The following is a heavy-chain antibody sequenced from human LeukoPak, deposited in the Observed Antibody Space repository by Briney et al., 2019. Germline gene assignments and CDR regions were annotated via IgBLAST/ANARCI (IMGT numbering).Heavy chain of an antibody. V-gene: IGHV3-48*02. CDR1: GFTFSSYS. J-gene: IGHJ6*02. Sequence: GGSLRLSCAASGFTFSSYSMNWVRQAPGKGLEWVSYISSSSSTIYYADSVKGRFTISRDNAKNSLYLQMNSLRDEDTAVYYCAREPNVLRFLEWSIYGMVVWGQGTTVTVSS. CDR2: ISSSSSTI. CDR3: AREPNVLRFLEWSIYGMVV. D-gene: IGHD3-3*01.